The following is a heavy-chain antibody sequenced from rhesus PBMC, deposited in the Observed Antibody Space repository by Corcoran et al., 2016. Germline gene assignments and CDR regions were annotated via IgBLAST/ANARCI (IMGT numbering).Heavy chain of an antibody. Sequence: QLQLQESGPGLVKPSETLSVTCAVSGGSISSSYWSWIRQAPGKGLEWIGYIYVSGSSTNYNPALKSRVTRSVDTYKNQLSLKLSSVTTADTAVYYCARDWSSVAAHYFDYGGQGVLVTVSS. CDR2: IYVSGSST. V-gene: IGHV4-169*02. CDR3: ARDWSSVAAHYFDY. CDR1: GGSISSSY. D-gene: IGHD4-29*01. J-gene: IGHJ4*01.